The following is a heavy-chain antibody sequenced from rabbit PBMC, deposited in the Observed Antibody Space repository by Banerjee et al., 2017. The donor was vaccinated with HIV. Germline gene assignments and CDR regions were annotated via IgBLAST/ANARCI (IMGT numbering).Heavy chain of an antibody. J-gene: IGHJ4*01. CDR2: IYTGSSGST. D-gene: IGHD2-1*01. CDR3: VSYDDYGDRNL. CDR1: GFSFSSSYW. V-gene: IGHV1S40*01. Sequence: QSLEESGGDLVKPGASLTLTCTASGFSFSSSYWICWVRQAPGKGLEWIACIYTGSSGSTYYASWAKGRFTISSHNAQNTLYLQLNSLTAADTATYFCVSYDDYGDRNLWGPGTLVTVS.